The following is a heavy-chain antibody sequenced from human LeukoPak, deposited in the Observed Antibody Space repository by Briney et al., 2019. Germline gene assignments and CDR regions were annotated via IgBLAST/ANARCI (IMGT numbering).Heavy chain of an antibody. CDR2: IRYDGSNK. D-gene: IGHD3-10*01. Sequence: GGSLRLSCAASGFTFSSYGMHWVRQAPGKGLEWVAFIRYDGSNKYYADSVKGRFTISRDNSKNTLYLQMNSLRAEDTAVYYCAKDMDVGGYGSGSYLDYWGQGILVTVSS. CDR3: AKDMDVGGYGSGSYLDY. CDR1: GFTFSSYG. J-gene: IGHJ4*02. V-gene: IGHV3-30*02.